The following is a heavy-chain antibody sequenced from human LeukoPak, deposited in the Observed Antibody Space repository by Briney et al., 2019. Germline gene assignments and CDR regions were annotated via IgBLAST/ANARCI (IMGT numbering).Heavy chain of an antibody. J-gene: IGHJ4*02. CDR3: ARGVDCSGGSCYLGLFFDY. Sequence: ASVTVSCKASGYTFTIYGISWVRQAPGQGLEWMGWISAYNGNTNYAQKLQGRVTMTTDTSTSTAYMELRSLRSDDTAVYYCARGVDCSGGSCYLGLFFDYWGQGTLVTVSS. D-gene: IGHD2-15*01. CDR2: ISAYNGNT. V-gene: IGHV1-18*01. CDR1: GYTFTIYG.